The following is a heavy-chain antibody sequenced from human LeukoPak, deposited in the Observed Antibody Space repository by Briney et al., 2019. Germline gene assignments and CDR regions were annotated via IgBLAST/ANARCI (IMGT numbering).Heavy chain of an antibody. V-gene: IGHV3-23*01. CDR2: LSGTGEST. Sequence: GGSLRLSCAASGFTFSSYAMSWVRQAPGRGLEWVSGLSGTGESTYIADSLKGRFTISRDNSRDTLYLQMNSLRAEDTAIYYCAKSQWLVRIDAFDIWGQGTMVTVSS. J-gene: IGHJ3*02. D-gene: IGHD5-12*01. CDR3: AKSQWLVRIDAFDI. CDR1: GFTFSSYA.